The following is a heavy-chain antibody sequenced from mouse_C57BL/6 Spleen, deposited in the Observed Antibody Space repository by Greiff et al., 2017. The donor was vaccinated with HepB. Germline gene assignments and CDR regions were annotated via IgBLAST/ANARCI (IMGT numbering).Heavy chain of an antibody. D-gene: IGHD2-5*01. CDR2: IDPSDSYT. CDR3: ATYYSNYLYFDY. Sequence: QVQLQQSGAELVMPGASVKLSCKASGYTFTSYWMHWVKQRPGQGLEWIGEIDPSDSYTNYNQKFKGKSTLTVDKSSSTAYIQLSSLTSEDSAVYYCATYYSNYLYFDYWGQGTTLTVSS. CDR1: GYTFTSYW. J-gene: IGHJ2*01. V-gene: IGHV1-69*01.